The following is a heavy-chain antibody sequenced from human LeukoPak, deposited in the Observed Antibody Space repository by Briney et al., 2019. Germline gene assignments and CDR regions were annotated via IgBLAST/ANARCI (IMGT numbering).Heavy chain of an antibody. CDR3: ARGPNTYSSSSGY. V-gene: IGHV1-8*01. CDR1: GYTFTSYD. Sequence: ASVKVSCKASGYTFTSYDINWVRQAPGQGLEWMGWMNPNSGNTGYAQKFQGRVTMTRNTSISKASMELGSRSSENPAVSYRARGPNTYSSSSGYWGQGTLVTVSS. J-gene: IGHJ4*02. CDR2: MNPNSGNT. D-gene: IGHD6-13*01.